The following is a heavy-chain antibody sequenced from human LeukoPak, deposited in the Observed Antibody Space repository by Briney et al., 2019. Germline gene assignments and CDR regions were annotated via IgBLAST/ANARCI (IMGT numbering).Heavy chain of an antibody. CDR3: ARRLRRNYFDY. CDR1: GFTFSSYE. CDR2: ISSSGSNI. J-gene: IGHJ4*02. V-gene: IGHV3-48*03. D-gene: IGHD4-17*01. Sequence: QAGGSLRLSCAASGFTFSSYEMNWVRQAPGKGLEWVSYISSSGSNIYYADSVKGRFTISRDNAKNSLYLQMNSLRAEDTAVYYCARRLRRNYFDYWGQGTLATVSS.